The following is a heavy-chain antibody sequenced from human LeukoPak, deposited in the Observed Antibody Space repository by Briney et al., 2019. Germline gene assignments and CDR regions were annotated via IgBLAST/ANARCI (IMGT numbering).Heavy chain of an antibody. CDR3: AKDYGGNAAFDY. J-gene: IGHJ4*02. CDR2: IWYDGSNK. CDR1: GFTFSSYG. V-gene: IGHV3-33*06. D-gene: IGHD4-23*01. Sequence: GRSLRLSCAASGFTFSSYGMHWVRQAPGKGLEWVAVIWYDGSNKYYADSVKGRFTISRDNSKNTLYLQMNSLRAEDTAVYYCAKDYGGNAAFDYWGQGTLVTGSS.